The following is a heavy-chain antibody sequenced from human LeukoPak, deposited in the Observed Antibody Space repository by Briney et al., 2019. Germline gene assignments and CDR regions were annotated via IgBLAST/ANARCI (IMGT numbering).Heavy chain of an antibody. D-gene: IGHD3-10*01. CDR3: AKLEAITMVRGANDY. CDR1: GFTFSSYA. V-gene: IGHV3-23*01. Sequence: PGGALRLSCAASGFTFSSYAMSSLRQAPGKGLEGVSASSGSGGRTYYAGSVRGRFTISLDNSKNTLYLQMNSLRAEDTAVYYCAKLEAITMVRGANDYWGQGTLVTVSS. CDR2: SSGSGGRT. J-gene: IGHJ4*02.